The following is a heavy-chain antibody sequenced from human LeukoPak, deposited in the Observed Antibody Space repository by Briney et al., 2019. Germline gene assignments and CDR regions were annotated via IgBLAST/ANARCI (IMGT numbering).Heavy chain of an antibody. Sequence: PGGSLRLSCAASGFTFSHYYMSWIRQAPGKGLEWVSYISSSGSTIYYADSVKGRFTISRDNAKNSLYLQMNSLRAEDTAVYYCAREGLRGYYYYMDVWGKGTTVTVSS. J-gene: IGHJ6*03. CDR2: ISSSGSTI. V-gene: IGHV3-11*01. D-gene: IGHD3-16*01. CDR3: AREGLRGYYYYMDV. CDR1: GFTFSHYY.